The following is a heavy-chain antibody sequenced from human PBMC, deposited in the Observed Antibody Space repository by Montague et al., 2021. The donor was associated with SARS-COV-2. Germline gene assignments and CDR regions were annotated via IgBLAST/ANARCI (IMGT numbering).Heavy chain of an antibody. CDR2: IYSGGST. CDR3: ARSRVSSGQGAFDI. CDR1: GFTVSSNY. V-gene: IGHV3-53*01. D-gene: IGHD6-19*01. J-gene: IGHJ3*02. Sequence: SLRLSCAASGFTVSSNYMSWVRQAPGKGLEWVSVIYSGGSTYYADPVKGRFTITRDNSKNTLYLQMNSLRAEDTAVYYCARSRVSSGQGAFDIWGQGTMVTVSS.